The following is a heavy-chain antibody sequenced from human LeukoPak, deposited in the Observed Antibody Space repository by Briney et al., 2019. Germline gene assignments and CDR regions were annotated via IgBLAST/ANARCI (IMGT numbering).Heavy chain of an antibody. CDR2: IYDIVST. V-gene: IGHV4-59*01. CDR3: ARDLYGSGNYYFDY. J-gene: IGHJ4*02. D-gene: IGHD3-10*01. CDR1: GGSISRYY. Sequence: SETLSLTCTVSGGSISRYYWSWIRPPPGKGLERIGYIYDIVSTNYNPSLKSRVTISVDTSKNQFSLKLSSVTAADTAVYYCARDLYGSGNYYFDYWGQGTLVTVSS.